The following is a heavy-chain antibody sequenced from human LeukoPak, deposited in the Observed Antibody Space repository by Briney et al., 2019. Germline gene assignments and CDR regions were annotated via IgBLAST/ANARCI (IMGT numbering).Heavy chain of an antibody. Sequence: PGGSLRLSCAASGIPFRNAWMSWVPQAPGEGVEWVGRIKSKSDGGTTDYAAPVKGRFTISTADSKITLYLQMNSLKIEDTAVHYCTTDRGIAVSPVFDYWGQGTLVTVSS. D-gene: IGHD6-19*01. J-gene: IGHJ4*02. V-gene: IGHV3-15*01. CDR3: TTDRGIAVSPVFDY. CDR2: IKSKSDGGTT. CDR1: GIPFRNAW.